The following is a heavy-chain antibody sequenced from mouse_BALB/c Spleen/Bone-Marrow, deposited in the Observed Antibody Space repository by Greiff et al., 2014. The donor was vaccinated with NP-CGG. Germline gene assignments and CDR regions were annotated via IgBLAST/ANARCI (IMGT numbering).Heavy chain of an antibody. V-gene: IGHV4-1*02. D-gene: IGHD2-3*01. CDR2: INPDSSTI. CDR3: TRNGYYGWSAY. Sequence: SGGSLKLSCAASGFDFNRYWMTWVRQAPGKGLEWIGGINPDSSTINYTPSLKDKFIISRDNAKNTLYLQMSKVRSEDTGLYYCTRNGYYGWSAYWGQGTLVTVSA. J-gene: IGHJ3*01. CDR1: GFDFNRYW.